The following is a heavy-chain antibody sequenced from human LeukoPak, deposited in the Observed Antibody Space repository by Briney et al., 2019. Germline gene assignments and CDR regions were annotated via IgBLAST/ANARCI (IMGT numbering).Heavy chain of an antibody. V-gene: IGHV3-49*04. Sequence: PGGSLRLSCSASGFTFSDYAMTWVRQVPGKGLEWVGFIRNKANGGTADYAASVKCRFTISRDDSKTTAYLQMDNLKTEDTAMYYCSRAYSTGWLGINDYWGQGALVTVSS. CDR3: SRAYSTGWLGINDY. J-gene: IGHJ4*02. CDR1: GFTFSDYA. D-gene: IGHD6-19*01. CDR2: IRNKANGGTA.